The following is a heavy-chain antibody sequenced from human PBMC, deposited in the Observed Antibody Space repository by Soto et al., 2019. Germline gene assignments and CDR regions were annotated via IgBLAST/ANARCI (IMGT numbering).Heavy chain of an antibody. J-gene: IGHJ4*02. V-gene: IGHV5-51*01. CDR1: GYTFSTYW. CDR3: ARTYYYASGYYYIPEY. D-gene: IGHD3-10*01. CDR2: IYPGDSET. Sequence: PGESLKISCKGSGYTFSTYWIGGVSQMPGKGLEWMGIIYPGDSETRYSPSFQGQVTISADKSVSTASMQWSSPKPSETAMYYCARTYYYASGYYYIPEYWGQGTMVTVSS.